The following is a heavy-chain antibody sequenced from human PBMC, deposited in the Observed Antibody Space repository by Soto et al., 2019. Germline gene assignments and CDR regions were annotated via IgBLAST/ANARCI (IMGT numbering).Heavy chain of an antibody. Sequence: ASVKVSCKASGYTFTSYGISWVRQAPGQGLEWMGWISAYNGNTNYAQKLQGRVTMTTDTSTSTAYMELRSLRSDDTAVDYCARGNGDYYYYYYMDVWGKGTTVTVSS. CDR3: ARGNGDYYYYYYMDV. CDR1: GYTFTSYG. J-gene: IGHJ6*03. V-gene: IGHV1-18*01. CDR2: ISAYNGNT. D-gene: IGHD1-1*01.